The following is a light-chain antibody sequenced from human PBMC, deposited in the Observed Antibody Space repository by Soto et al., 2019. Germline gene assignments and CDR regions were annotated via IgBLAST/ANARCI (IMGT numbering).Light chain of an antibody. CDR2: NVS. CDR3: MQSTRWPPYS. J-gene: IGKJ2*01. Sequence: EVVMTQSPLSLPVTLGQPASISCRSSQSLAYIDGNTYLTWFHQRPGQSPRRLIYNVSNRDSGVPDKFIGSGSGTDVTLKISSVEAEDVGIYYCMQSTRWPPYSFGQGTKLEIK. CDR1: QSLAYIDGNTY. V-gene: IGKV2-30*01.